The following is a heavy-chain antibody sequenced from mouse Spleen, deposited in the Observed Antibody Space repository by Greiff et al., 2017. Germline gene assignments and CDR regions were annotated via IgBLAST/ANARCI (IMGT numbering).Heavy chain of an antibody. J-gene: IGHJ3*01. D-gene: IGHD2-4*01. Sequence: EVQGVESGGGLVQPKGSLKLSCAASGFTFNTYAMHWVRQAPGKGLEWVARIRSKSSNYATYYADSVKDRFTISRDDSQSMLYLQMNNLKTEDTAMYYCVRDRDYDDGFAYWGQGTLVTVSA. CDR1: GFTFNTYA. CDR3: VRDRDYDDGFAY. V-gene: IGHV10-3*01. CDR2: IRSKSSNYAT.